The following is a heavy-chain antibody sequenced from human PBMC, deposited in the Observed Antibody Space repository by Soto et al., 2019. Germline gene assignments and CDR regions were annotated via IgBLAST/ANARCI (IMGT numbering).Heavy chain of an antibody. CDR2: FDPEDGET. D-gene: IGHD3-10*01. CDR1: GYTLTELS. J-gene: IGHJ4*02. V-gene: IGHV1-24*01. Sequence: GASVKVSCKVSGYTLTELSMHWVRQAPGKGLEWMGGFDPEDGETIYAQKFQGRVTMTADKSTSTAYMELSSLRSEDTAIYYRASSYGSGYRAFDYWGQGALVTVSS. CDR3: ASSYGSGYRAFDY.